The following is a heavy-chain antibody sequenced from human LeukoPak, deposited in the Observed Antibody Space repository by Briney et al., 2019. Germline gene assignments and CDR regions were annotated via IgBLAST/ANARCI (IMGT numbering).Heavy chain of an antibody. V-gene: IGHV3-23*01. Sequence: PGGSLRLSCAASGFTFSNYAMSWVRQAPGKGLEWVSAIGKGGGDTYYADSVKDRFTFSRDNSKNTLSLQMNSLRAEDTAAYYCAKHGPSGTDYFDSWGQGTLVTVSS. CDR2: IGKGGGDT. CDR1: GFTFSNYA. D-gene: IGHD3/OR15-3a*01. J-gene: IGHJ4*02. CDR3: AKHGPSGTDYFDS.